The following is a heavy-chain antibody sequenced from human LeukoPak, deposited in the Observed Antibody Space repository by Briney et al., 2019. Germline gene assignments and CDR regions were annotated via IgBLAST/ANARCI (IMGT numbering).Heavy chain of an antibody. V-gene: IGHV2-70*11. CDR1: GFSLSTSGMC. Sequence: SGPALVKPTQTLTLTCTFSGFSLSTSGMCVSWIRQPPGKALEWLARIDWDDDKYYSTSLKTRLTISKDTSKNQVVLTMTNMDPVDTATYYCARIRYSSGWLDYWGQGTLVTVSS. D-gene: IGHD6-19*01. J-gene: IGHJ4*02. CDR2: IDWDDDK. CDR3: ARIRYSSGWLDY.